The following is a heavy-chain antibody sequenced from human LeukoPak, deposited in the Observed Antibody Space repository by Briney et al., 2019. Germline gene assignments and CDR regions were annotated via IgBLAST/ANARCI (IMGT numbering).Heavy chain of an antibody. J-gene: IGHJ4*02. CDR1: GGTFSSYA. CDR3: ARSQGIGYYDSRFDY. D-gene: IGHD3-22*01. Sequence: ASVKVSCKASGGTFSSYAISWVRQAPGQGLEWMGGIIPIFGTANYAQKFQGRVTITTDESTSTAYMELSSLRSEDTAVYYCARSQGIGYYDSRFDYWGQGTLATVSS. V-gene: IGHV1-69*05. CDR2: IIPIFGTA.